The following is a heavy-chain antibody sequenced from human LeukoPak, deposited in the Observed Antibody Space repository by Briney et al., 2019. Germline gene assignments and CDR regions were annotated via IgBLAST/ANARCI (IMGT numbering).Heavy chain of an antibody. V-gene: IGHV5-51*01. Sequence: GESLKISCKGSGYSFTSYWIGWVRQMPGKGLEWMGIIYPGDSDTRYSPSFQGQVTISADKSISTAYLQWSSLKAPDTAMYYCARLSMVRGVIDAFDIWGQGTMVTVSS. CDR3: ARLSMVRGVIDAFDI. CDR2: IYPGDSDT. J-gene: IGHJ3*02. CDR1: GYSFTSYW. D-gene: IGHD3-10*01.